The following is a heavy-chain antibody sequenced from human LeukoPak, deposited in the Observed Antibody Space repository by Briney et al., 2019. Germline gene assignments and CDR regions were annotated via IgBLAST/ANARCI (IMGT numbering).Heavy chain of an antibody. D-gene: IGHD3-16*01. V-gene: IGHV3-30*02. CDR3: AKDIHDYVSGSYDNWFDP. CDR1: GFTVSGNY. Sequence: PGGSLRLSCAVSGFTVSGNYMSWVRQAPGKGLEWVAFIRYDGSHQFYADSVKGRFTISRDNSKNTLYLEMNRLRAEDTALYSCAKDIHDYVSGSYDNWFDPWGQGTLVTVSS. CDR2: IRYDGSHQ. J-gene: IGHJ5*02.